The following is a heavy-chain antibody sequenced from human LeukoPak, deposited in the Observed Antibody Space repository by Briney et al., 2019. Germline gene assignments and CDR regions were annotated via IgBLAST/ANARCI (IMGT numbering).Heavy chain of an antibody. V-gene: IGHV3-30-3*01. D-gene: IGHD3-10*01. Sequence: GGSLRLSCAASGFTFSSYAMHWVRQAPGKGLEWVAVISYDGSNKYYADSVKGRFTISRDNSKNTLYLQMNSLRAEDTAVYYCARGPEPYYGSGSTSFDYWGQGTLVTVSS. CDR3: ARGPEPYYGSGSTSFDY. CDR1: GFTFSSYA. J-gene: IGHJ4*02. CDR2: ISYDGSNK.